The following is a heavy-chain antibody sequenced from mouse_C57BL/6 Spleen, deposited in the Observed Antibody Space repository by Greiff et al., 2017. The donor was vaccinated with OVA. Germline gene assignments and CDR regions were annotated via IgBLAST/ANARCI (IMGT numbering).Heavy chain of an antibody. CDR3: TTGGGGYYVDFDY. D-gene: IGHD2-3*01. CDR1: GFNIKDDY. CDR2: IDPENGDT. Sequence: EVQLQQSGAELVRPGASVKLSCTASGFNIKDDYMHWVKQRPEQGLEWIGWIDPENGDTEYASKFQGKATITADTSSNTAYLQLSSLTSEDTAVSYCTTGGGGYYVDFDYWGQGTTLTVSS. J-gene: IGHJ2*01. V-gene: IGHV14-4*01.